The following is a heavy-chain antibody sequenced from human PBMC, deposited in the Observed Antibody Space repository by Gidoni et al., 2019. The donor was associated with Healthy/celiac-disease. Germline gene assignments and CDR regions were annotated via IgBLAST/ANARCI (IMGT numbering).Heavy chain of an antibody. CDR3: ARQASRYFDY. Sequence: QLQLQESGPGLVKPSETLSLTCTVSGGSISSSSYYWGWIRQPPGKGLEWIGSIYCSGSTYYNPSLKRRVTISVDTSKSQFSLKLSSVTAADTAVYYCARQASRYFDYWGQGTLVTVSS. J-gene: IGHJ4*02. CDR2: IYCSGST. CDR1: GGSISSSSYY. V-gene: IGHV4-39*01.